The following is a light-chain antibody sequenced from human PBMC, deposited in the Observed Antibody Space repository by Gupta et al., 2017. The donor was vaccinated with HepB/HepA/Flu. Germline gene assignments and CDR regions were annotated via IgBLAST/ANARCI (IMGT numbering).Light chain of an antibody. V-gene: IGKV2-28*01. CDR2: LGS. Sequence: DIVINQSPLSLPVTPGEPASISSRSSQSRLHSNGYNYLEWYPQKPGQTPHLLLYLGSQRASGIPDRFSGSGSGADFTLKISRVEAAAVRVYSCTQYVEAPWTFGQGTKVEIK. CDR3: TQYVEAPWT. J-gene: IGKJ1*01. CDR1: QSRLHSNGYNY.